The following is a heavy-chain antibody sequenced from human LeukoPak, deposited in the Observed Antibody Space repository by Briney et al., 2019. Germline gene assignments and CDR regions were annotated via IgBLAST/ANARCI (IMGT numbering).Heavy chain of an antibody. D-gene: IGHD5-18*01. CDR3: ARVPGSYGRTPYFNY. J-gene: IGHJ4*02. CDR2: MSQSGST. CDR1: GGSISSGGYY. V-gene: IGHV4-31*03. Sequence: SQTLSLTCTVSGGSISSGGYYWTWIRQPPGKGLEWIGYMSQSGSTYYNPSLKSRVTISVDTSKSQFSLKLTSVTAADTAVYYCARVPGSYGRTPYFNYWGQGTLVTVSS.